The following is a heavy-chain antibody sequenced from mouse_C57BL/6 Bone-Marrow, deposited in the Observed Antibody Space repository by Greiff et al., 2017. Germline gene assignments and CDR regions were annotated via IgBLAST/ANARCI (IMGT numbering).Heavy chain of an antibody. D-gene: IGHD2-4*01. CDR1: GYTFTSYW. V-gene: IGHV1-64*01. CDR3: ARFDYDGIPLFDY. CDR2: IHPNSGST. J-gene: IGHJ2*01. Sequence: VQLQQPGAELVKPGASVKLSCKASGYTFTSYWMHWVKQRPGHGLEWIGMIHPNSGSTNYNEKFKSKATLTVDKSSSTAYMQLSSLTSEDSAVYYCARFDYDGIPLFDYWGQGTTLTVSS.